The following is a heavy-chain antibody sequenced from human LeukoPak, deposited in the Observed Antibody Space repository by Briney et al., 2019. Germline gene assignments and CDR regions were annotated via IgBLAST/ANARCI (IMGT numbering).Heavy chain of an antibody. CDR2: ISSNGGST. CDR1: GFTFSSYA. D-gene: IGHD3-10*01. V-gene: IGHV3-64D*09. Sequence: GGSLRLSCSGSGFTFSSYAMHWVRQAPGKGLEYVSAISSNGGSTYYADSVKGRFTISGDNSKNTLYLQMSSLRAEDTAVYYCVKVPRGAGGWYYFDYWGQGTLVTVSS. CDR3: VKVPRGAGGWYYFDY. J-gene: IGHJ4*02.